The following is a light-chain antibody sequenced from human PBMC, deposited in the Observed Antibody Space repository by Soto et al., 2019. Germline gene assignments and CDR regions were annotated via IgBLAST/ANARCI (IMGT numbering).Light chain of an antibody. CDR3: QQYRTWPRT. V-gene: IGKV3-15*01. Sequence: EIVMTQSPATLSVSPGERATLSCRASQSVSSDLAWYQQKPGQTPSLLIYAASTRATGIPARFSGSGSGTESTLTICSLQPDEFAVYYCQQYRTWPRTFGQGTKVEI. CDR2: AAS. CDR1: QSVSSD. J-gene: IGKJ1*01.